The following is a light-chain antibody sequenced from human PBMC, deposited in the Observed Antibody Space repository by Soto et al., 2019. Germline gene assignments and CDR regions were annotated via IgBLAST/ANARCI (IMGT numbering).Light chain of an antibody. Sequence: EILMTQSPATLAASSGERATLSCRASQSVGSKLAWYQQKPGQPPRLVMFDASIRATGVPARFSGGGSGTEFTLTISSLQSEDFALYYCQQYEKWPPTTFGQGTKVEIK. J-gene: IGKJ1*01. CDR3: QQYEKWPPTT. CDR1: QSVGSK. V-gene: IGKV3-15*01. CDR2: DAS.